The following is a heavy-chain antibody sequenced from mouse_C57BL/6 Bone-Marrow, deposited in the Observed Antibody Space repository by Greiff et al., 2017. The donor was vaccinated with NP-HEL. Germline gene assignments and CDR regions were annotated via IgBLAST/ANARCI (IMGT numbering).Heavy chain of an antibody. CDR1: GFTFTDYY. V-gene: IGHV1-36*01. D-gene: IGHD1-1*01. CDR3: AKEGGNYYGSSLLAY. CDR2: VYPYNGGT. J-gene: IGHJ3*01. Sequence: EVQVVESGPVLVKPGPSVKISCKASGFTFTDYYMHWVKQSHGKSLEWIGLVYPYNGGTSYNQKFKGKATLTVDTSSSTAYMELNSLTSEDSAVYYCAKEGGNYYGSSLLAYWGQGTLVTVSA.